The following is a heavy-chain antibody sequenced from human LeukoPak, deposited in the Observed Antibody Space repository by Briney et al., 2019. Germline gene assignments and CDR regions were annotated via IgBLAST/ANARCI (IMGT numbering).Heavy chain of an antibody. J-gene: IGHJ4*02. D-gene: IGHD4-23*01. CDR3: AREDNGGSSLDY. Sequence: GGSLRLSCAASGFTFSGFAMTWVRQAPGKGLEWVSTISGSGGSTYYADSVKGRFTISRDNSKNTLYLQMNSLRAEDTAVYYCAREDNGGSSLDYWGQGTLVTVSS. V-gene: IGHV3-23*01. CDR2: ISGSGGST. CDR1: GFTFSGFA.